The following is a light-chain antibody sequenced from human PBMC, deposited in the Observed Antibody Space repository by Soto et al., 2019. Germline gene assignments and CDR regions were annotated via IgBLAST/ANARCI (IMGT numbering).Light chain of an antibody. V-gene: IGLV2-8*01. CDR1: SSDVGAYNY. Sequence: QSALTQPPSASGSPGQSVTISCTGTSSDVGAYNYLSWYQQHPGKAPKLMIYEVSKRPSGVPDRFSGSKSGNTASLTVSGLQDEDEAAYYCTSYAGSNNYVFGTGTKLTVL. J-gene: IGLJ1*01. CDR2: EVS. CDR3: TSYAGSNNYV.